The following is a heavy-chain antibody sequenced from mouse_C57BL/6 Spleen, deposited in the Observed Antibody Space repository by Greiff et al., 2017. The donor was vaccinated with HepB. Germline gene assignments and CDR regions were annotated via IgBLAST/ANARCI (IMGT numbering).Heavy chain of an antibody. Sequence: EVQLQQSGPELVKPGASVKISCKASGYTFTDYYMNWVKQSHGKSLEWIGDINPNNGGTSYNQKFKGKATLTVDKSSSTAYMELRSLTSEDSAVYYCARGHYGRPWFAYWGQGTLVTVSA. CDR2: INPNNGGT. CDR3: ARGHYGRPWFAY. CDR1: GYTFTDYY. V-gene: IGHV1-26*01. J-gene: IGHJ3*01. D-gene: IGHD1-1*01.